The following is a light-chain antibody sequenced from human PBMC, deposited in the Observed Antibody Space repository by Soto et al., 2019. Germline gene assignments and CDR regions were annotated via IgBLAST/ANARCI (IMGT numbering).Light chain of an antibody. J-gene: IGKJ1*01. CDR3: QQSYSTPPEAWT. CDR1: QSISSY. V-gene: IGKV1-39*01. Sequence: DLQMTQSPSSLSASVGDRVTITCRASQSISSYLNWYQQKPGKAPKLLIYAASSLQSGVPSRFSGSGAGTDFTLTISSLQPEDFATYYCQQSYSTPPEAWTFGQGTKVDIK. CDR2: AAS.